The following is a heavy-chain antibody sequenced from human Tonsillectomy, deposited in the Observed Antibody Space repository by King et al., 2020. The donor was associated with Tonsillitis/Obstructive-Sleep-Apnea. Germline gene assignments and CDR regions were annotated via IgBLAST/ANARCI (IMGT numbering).Heavy chain of an antibody. CDR3: ASMRESYSSSGYYFDS. CDR2: IIPIFVTA. D-gene: IGHD6-13*01. Sequence: VQLVESGAEVKKPGSSVKVSCKASGGTFSSYALSWVRQAPGQGLEWRGGIIPIFVTANYAQKIPGRVTITADESTRTAYMELSSLRSEDTAVYYCASMRESYSSSGYYFDSWGQGTLVTVSP. V-gene: IGHV1-69*01. CDR1: GGTFSSYA. J-gene: IGHJ4*02.